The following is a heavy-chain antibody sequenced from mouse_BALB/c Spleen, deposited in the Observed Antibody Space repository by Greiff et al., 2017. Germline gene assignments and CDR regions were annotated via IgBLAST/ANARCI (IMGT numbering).Heavy chain of an antibody. V-gene: IGHV3-6*02. Sequence: EVKLQESGPGLVKPSQSLSLTCSVTGYSITSGYYWNWIRQFPGNKLEWMGYISYDGSNNYNPSLKNRISITRDTSKNQFFLKLNSVTTEDTATYYCARVSSGLYAMDYWGQGTSVTVSS. CDR2: ISYDGSN. D-gene: IGHD3-1*01. CDR3: ARVSSGLYAMDY. J-gene: IGHJ4*01. CDR1: GYSITSGYY.